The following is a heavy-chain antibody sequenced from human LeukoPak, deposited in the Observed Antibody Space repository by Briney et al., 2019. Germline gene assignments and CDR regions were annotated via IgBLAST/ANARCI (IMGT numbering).Heavy chain of an antibody. Sequence: GGSLRLSCAASGFTFTTYWMSWVRQLPGKGLEWVANINQDGTEKYYVDSVKGRFTISRDNAKNSLDLQMNSLRVEDTGIYYCVKVAKYYYGSEAYYFFEHWGQGTPVTASS. V-gene: IGHV3-7*01. CDR2: INQDGTEK. CDR1: GFTFTTYW. CDR3: VKVAKYYYGSEAYYFFEH. D-gene: IGHD3-10*01. J-gene: IGHJ4*02.